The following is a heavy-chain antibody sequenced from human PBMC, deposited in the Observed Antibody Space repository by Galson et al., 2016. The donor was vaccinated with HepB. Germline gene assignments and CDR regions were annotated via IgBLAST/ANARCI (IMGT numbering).Heavy chain of an antibody. Sequence: ETLSLTCTVSGGSISSSSYYWGWIRQPPGKGLEWIGSIYYSGSTYYNPSLQSRVTISVDTSKNQFSLKMSSVAAADTAVYYCARRFRYTYGPPYGMDVWGQGTTVTVSS. CDR3: ARRFRYTYGPPYGMDV. J-gene: IGHJ6*02. CDR1: GGSISSSSYY. D-gene: IGHD5-18*01. V-gene: IGHV4-39*01. CDR2: IYYSGST.